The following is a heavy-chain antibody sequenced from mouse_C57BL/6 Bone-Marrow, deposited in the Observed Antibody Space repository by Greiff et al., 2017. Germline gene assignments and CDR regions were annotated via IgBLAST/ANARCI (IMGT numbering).Heavy chain of an antibody. CDR1: GFTFSSYA. Sequence: EVKLMESGGGLVKPGGSLKLSCAASGFTFSSYAMSWVRQTPEKRLEWVATISDGGSYTYYPDNVKGRFTISRDKAKNNLYLQMSHLKSEDTAMYYCARDQGHYWGQGTTLTVSS. V-gene: IGHV5-4*01. J-gene: IGHJ2*01. CDR3: ARDQGHY. CDR2: ISDGGSYT. D-gene: IGHD3-2*02.